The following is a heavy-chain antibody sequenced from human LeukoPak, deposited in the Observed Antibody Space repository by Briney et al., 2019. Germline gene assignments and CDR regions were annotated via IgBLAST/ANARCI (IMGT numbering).Heavy chain of an antibody. CDR1: GGSISSSSYY. D-gene: IGHD6-6*01. V-gene: IGHV4-39*07. CDR3: ARDLPLRPIDRVWIAAEYSPNHWFDP. CDR2: LYYSGST. Sequence: SETLSLTCTVSGGSISSSSYYWRWIRQPPGKGLEWMASLYYSGSTYYHPSLKSRVTISVDTSKNQFSLKLSSVTAADPAVYYCARDLPLRPIDRVWIAAEYSPNHWFDPWGQGTLVTVSS. J-gene: IGHJ5*02.